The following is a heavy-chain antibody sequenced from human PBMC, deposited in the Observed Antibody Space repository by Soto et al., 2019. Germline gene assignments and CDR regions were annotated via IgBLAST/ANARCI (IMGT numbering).Heavy chain of an antibody. D-gene: IGHD3-3*01. J-gene: IGHJ6*03. V-gene: IGHV5-51*01. CDR1: GYSFTSYW. Sequence: GESLKISCKGSGYSFTSYWIGWVRQMPGKGLEWMGIIYPGDSDTRYSPSFQGQVTISADKSISTAYLQWSSLKASDTAMYYCARHRSTIFGGYYYYMDVWGKGTTVTVSS. CDR2: IYPGDSDT. CDR3: ARHRSTIFGGYYYYMDV.